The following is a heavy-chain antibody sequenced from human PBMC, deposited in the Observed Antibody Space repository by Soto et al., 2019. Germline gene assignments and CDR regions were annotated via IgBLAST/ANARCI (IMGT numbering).Heavy chain of an antibody. V-gene: IGHV4-34*01. D-gene: IGHD2-2*01. CDR3: ARGGNIVVVPAANPRHYGMDV. CDR1: GGSFSGYY. J-gene: IGHJ6*02. CDR2: INHSGST. Sequence: QVQLQQWGAGLLKPSETLSLTCAVYGGSFSGYYWSWIRQPPGKGLEWIGEINHSGSTNYNPSLKSRVTTSVDTSKNQFSLKLSSVTAADTAVYYCARGGNIVVVPAANPRHYGMDVWGQGTTVTVSS.